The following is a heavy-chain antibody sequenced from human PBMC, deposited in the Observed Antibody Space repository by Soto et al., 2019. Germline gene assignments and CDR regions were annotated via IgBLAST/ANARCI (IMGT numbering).Heavy chain of an antibody. D-gene: IGHD3-10*01. CDR1: GGSVSSGSYY. CDR3: ARVIFGRWQTIAH. J-gene: IGHJ5*02. Sequence: SETLSLTCTVSGGSVSSGSYYWSWIRQPPGKGLEWSGYIYYSGSTNYNPSLKSRVTISVDTSKNQFSLKLSSVTAADTAVYYCARVIFGRWQTIAHWGQGTLVTV. V-gene: IGHV4-61*01. CDR2: IYYSGST.